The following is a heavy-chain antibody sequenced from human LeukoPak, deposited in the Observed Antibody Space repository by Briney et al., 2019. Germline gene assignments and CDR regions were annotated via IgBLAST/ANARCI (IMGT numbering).Heavy chain of an antibody. Sequence: GASVTVSCKASGYTFTSYDINWVRQATGQGLEWVGGIIPIFGTANYAQKFQGRVTITADESTSTAYMELSSLRSEDTAVYYCARRFLEWLFLDYWGQGTLVTVSS. CDR2: IIPIFGTA. CDR1: GYTFTSYD. J-gene: IGHJ4*02. V-gene: IGHV1-69*13. D-gene: IGHD3-3*01. CDR3: ARRFLEWLFLDY.